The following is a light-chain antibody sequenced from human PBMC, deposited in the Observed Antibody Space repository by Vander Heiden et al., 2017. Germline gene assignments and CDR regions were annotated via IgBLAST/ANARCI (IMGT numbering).Light chain of an antibody. Sequence: SYELTQPSSVSVSPGQTARITCSGDVLAKKYARWFQQKPGQAPVLVIYKDSERPSGIPERFSGSSSVTTVTLTISGAQVEDEADYYCYSAADNNLEWVFGGGTKLTVL. CDR3: YSAADNNLEWV. CDR2: KDS. J-gene: IGLJ3*02. CDR1: VLAKKY. V-gene: IGLV3-27*01.